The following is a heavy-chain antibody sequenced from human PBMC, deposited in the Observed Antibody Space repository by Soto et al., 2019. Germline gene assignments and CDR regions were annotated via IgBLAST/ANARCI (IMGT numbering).Heavy chain of an antibody. D-gene: IGHD3-10*01. CDR3: ARNQSVTMVRGVSFFYYYYYGMDV. J-gene: IGHJ6*02. V-gene: IGHV1-18*01. CDR2: ISAYNGNT. Sequence: GASVKVSCQASGYTFTSYGIRSVRQASGQGLEWMGWISAYNGNTNYAQKLQGRVTMTTDTSTSTAYMELRSLRSDDTAVYYCARNQSVTMVRGVSFFYYYYYGMDVWG. CDR1: GYTFTSYG.